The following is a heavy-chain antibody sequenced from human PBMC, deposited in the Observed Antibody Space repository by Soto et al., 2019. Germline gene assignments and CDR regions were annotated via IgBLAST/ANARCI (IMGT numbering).Heavy chain of an antibody. V-gene: IGHV4-4*02. CDR3: ARVSKDASGYYYGAFDI. CDR2: IYHSGGT. D-gene: IGHD3-22*01. CDR1: GYSITSTSY. Sequence: SETLSLTCGFSGYSITSTSYWSWVRQPPGKGLEWIGEIYHSGGTNSNPSLKSRVTMSVDKSKNQFSLRLSSVTAADTALYYCARVSKDASGYYYGAFDIWGQGTMVT. J-gene: IGHJ3*02.